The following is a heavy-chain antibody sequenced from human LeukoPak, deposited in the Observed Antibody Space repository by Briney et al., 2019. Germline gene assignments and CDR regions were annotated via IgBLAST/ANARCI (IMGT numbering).Heavy chain of an antibody. V-gene: IGHV3-7*01. CDR1: GFTFSNYW. D-gene: IGHD3-16*01. CDR3: VRDHVWGFDY. CDR2: IKTDGSEK. J-gene: IGHJ4*02. Sequence: GGSLRLSCEGSGFTFSNYWMGWVRQAPGKGLQWVANIKTDGSEKYYVDSVKGRFTISRDNAKNSLYLQMNSLRAEDTAVYYCVRDHVWGFDYWGQGTLVTVSS.